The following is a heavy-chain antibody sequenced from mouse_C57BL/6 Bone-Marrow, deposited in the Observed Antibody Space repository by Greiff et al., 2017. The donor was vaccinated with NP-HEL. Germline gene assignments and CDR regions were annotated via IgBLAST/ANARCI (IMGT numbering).Heavy chain of an antibody. J-gene: IGHJ2*01. D-gene: IGHD1-1*01. CDR2: IDPETGGT. Sequence: QVQLKESGAELVRPGASVTLSCKASGYTFTDYEMHWVKQTPVHGLEWIGAIDPETGGTAYNQKFKGKAILTADKSSSTAYMELRSLTSEDSAVYYCTNYYGSSGYFDYWGQGTTLTVSS. V-gene: IGHV1-15*01. CDR1: GYTFTDYE. CDR3: TNYYGSSGYFDY.